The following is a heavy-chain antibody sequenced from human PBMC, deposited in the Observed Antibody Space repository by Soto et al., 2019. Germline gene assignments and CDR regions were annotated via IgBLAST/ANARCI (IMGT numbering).Heavy chain of an antibody. CDR1: GDSFNDYY. V-gene: IGHV1-2*02. CDR2: INPNGGVT. J-gene: IGHJ6*03. D-gene: IGHD5-12*01. CDR3: ARESGGATATLDYYYFYMDV. Sequence: VQLVQSGAEVKKPGASVKVSCKTSGDSFNDYYIHWVRQASGQGLEWMGWINPNGGVTKYAQKYRGRVTATRDTSIRTVYMELSSLRSDDTAVYFGARESGGATATLDYYYFYMDVWGKGTTVTVSS.